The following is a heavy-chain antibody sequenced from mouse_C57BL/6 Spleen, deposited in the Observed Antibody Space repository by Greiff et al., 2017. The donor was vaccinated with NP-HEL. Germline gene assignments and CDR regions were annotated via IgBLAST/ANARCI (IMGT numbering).Heavy chain of an antibody. CDR3: ARRPSYYSNYYFDD. D-gene: IGHD2-5*01. J-gene: IGHJ2*01. V-gene: IGHV1-63*01. CDR1: GYTFTNYW. Sequence: VQLQQSGAELVRPGTSVKMSCKASGYTFTNYWIGWAKQRPGHGLEWIGDIYPGGGYTNYNEKFKGKATLTADKSSSTAYMQFSSLTSEDSAIYYCARRPSYYSNYYFDDWGRGTTLTVSS. CDR2: IYPGGGYT.